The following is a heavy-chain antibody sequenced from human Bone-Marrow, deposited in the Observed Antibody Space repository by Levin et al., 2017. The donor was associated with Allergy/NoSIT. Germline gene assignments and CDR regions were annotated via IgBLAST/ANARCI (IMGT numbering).Heavy chain of an antibody. CDR3: ARDSWGGGLNYDILTGTPADAFDI. CDR2: IYYSGST. V-gene: IGHV4-31*03. CDR1: GGSISSGGYY. D-gene: IGHD3-9*01. Sequence: SETLSLTCTVSGGSISSGGYYWSWIRQHPGKGLEWIGYIYYSGSTYYNPSLKSRVTISVDTSKNQFSLKLSSVTAADTAVYYCARDSWGGGLNYDILTGTPADAFDIWGQGTMVTVSS. J-gene: IGHJ3*02.